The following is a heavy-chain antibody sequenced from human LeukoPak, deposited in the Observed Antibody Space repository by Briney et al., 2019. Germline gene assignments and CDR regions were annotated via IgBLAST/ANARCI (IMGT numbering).Heavy chain of an antibody. V-gene: IGHV3-15*01. CDR1: GFTFSNAW. J-gene: IGHJ1*01. Sequence: GGSLRLSCTASGFTFSNAWMSWVRQAPGKGLEWVGRIKSKPAGGSIDYAAPIKGRFTISRDDSKNTLYLQVNSLKVEDTAVYYCTTDLKESGSDTTTSFQYWGQGTLVTVSS. CDR3: TTDLKESGSDTTTSFQY. D-gene: IGHD1-26*01. CDR2: IKSKPAGGSI.